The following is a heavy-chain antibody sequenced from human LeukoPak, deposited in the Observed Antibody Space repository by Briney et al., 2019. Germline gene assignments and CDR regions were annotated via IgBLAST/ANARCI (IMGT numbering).Heavy chain of an antibody. CDR2: IYNSGST. V-gene: IGHV4-59*01. CDR1: GGSISSYY. D-gene: IGHD3-22*01. Sequence: SETLSLTCTVSGGSISSYYWSWIRQPPGKGLEWIGYIYNSGSTGYNPSLRSRVTISVDTSKNQFSLKLSSVTAADTAVYYCARAGTMIDWDWYFDLWGRGTLVTVSS. CDR3: ARAGTMIDWDWYFDL. J-gene: IGHJ2*01.